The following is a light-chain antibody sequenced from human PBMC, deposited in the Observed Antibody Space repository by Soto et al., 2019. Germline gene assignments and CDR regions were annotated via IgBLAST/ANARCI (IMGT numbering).Light chain of an antibody. J-gene: IGKJ1*01. CDR2: GAS. CDR3: QQYNNWPVT. CDR1: QSISSN. Sequence: EIVMTQSPATLSVSPGDRATLSCRASQSISSNLAWYQQKPGQAPRLLIYGASTRATGIPARFSGSGSGTEFTLTISSLQSEDFAVYYRQQYNNWPVTFGRGTKV. V-gene: IGKV3-15*01.